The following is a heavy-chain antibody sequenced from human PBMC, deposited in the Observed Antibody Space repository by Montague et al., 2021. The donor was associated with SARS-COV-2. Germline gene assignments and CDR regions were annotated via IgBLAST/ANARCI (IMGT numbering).Heavy chain of an antibody. V-gene: IGHV4-34*01. CDR3: ARGVVVVVHRDYPARRGWFCP. CDR1: GGSFSGYY. D-gene: IGHD2-15*01. Sequence: SETLSLTCAVYGGSFSGYYWNWIRQPPGKGLEWIGEINHSGTTNYNPSLKSRVTISVDTSKNQFSLKLSSVTAADTAVYYCARGVVVVVHRDYPARRGWFCPWGQGTLVSVSS. CDR2: INHSGTT. J-gene: IGHJ5*02.